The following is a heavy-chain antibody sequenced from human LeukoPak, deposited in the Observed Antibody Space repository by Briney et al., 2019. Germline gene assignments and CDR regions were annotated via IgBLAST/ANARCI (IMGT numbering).Heavy chain of an antibody. Sequence: ASVKVSCKASGYTFTDYYIHWLRQARGQGLEWMGWIIPNNGGTNYAPKFRGRVTMTRDTSISTAYMELSRLRSDGTAVYYCARGLSIEGYSFNYWGQGTLVTVSS. CDR2: IIPNNGGT. J-gene: IGHJ4*02. CDR3: ARGLSIEGYSFNY. V-gene: IGHV1-2*02. CDR1: GYTFTDYY. D-gene: IGHD5-24*01.